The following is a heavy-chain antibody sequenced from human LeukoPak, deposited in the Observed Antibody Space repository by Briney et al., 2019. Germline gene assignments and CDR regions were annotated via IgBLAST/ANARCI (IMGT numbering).Heavy chain of an antibody. D-gene: IGHD2-2*02. CDR3: ARGGYCSSTSCYTLYYYGMDV. Sequence: GGSLRLSCAASGFTFSSYAMSWVRQAPGKGLEWVSAISRSGSSTYYADSVKGRFTISRDNAKNSLYLQMNSLRAEDTAVYYCARGGYCSSTSCYTLYYYGMDVWGQGTTVTVSS. V-gene: IGHV3-23*01. J-gene: IGHJ6*02. CDR1: GFTFSSYA. CDR2: ISRSGSST.